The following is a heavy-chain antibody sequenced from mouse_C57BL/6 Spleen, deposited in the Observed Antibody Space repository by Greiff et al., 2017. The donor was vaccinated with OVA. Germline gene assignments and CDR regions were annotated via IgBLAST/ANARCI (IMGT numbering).Heavy chain of an antibody. CDR2: INPSTGGT. Sequence: EVQLMESGPELVKPGASVKISCKASGYSFTGYYMNWVKQSPEKSLEWIGEINPSTGGTTYNQKFKAKATLTVDKSSSTAYMQLKSLTSEDSAVYYCARSDYDLYYAMDYWGQGTSVTVSS. CDR1: GYSFTGYY. D-gene: IGHD1-1*01. CDR3: ARSDYDLYYAMDY. V-gene: IGHV1-42*01. J-gene: IGHJ4*01.